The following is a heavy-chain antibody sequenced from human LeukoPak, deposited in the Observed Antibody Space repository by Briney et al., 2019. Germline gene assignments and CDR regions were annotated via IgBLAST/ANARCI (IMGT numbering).Heavy chain of an antibody. D-gene: IGHD2-2*01. J-gene: IGHJ4*02. CDR1: GFTFSSYA. V-gene: IGHV3-23*01. CDR2: ISGSGGST. Sequence: PGGSLRLSCAASGFTFSSYAMTWVRQAPGKGLGWVSGISGSGGSTYYADSVKGRFTISRDNSKNTLYLQMNSLRAEDTAVYYCAKGLGYCSSTSCSLSDYWGQGTLVTVSS. CDR3: AKGLGYCSSTSCSLSDY.